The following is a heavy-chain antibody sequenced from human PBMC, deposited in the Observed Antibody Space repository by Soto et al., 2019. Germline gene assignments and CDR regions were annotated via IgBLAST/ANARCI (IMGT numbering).Heavy chain of an antibody. CDR2: ISYDGSNK. CDR1: GFTFSSYA. D-gene: IGHD2-8*02. CDR3: ARGGGYWYYYYYYGMDV. V-gene: IGHV3-30-3*01. J-gene: IGHJ6*02. Sequence: QVQLVESGGGVVQPGRSLRLSCAASGFTFSSYAMHWVRQAPGKGLEWVAVISYDGSNKYYADSVKGRFTISRDNSKNTLYLQMNSMRAEDTAVYYCARGGGYWYYYYYYGMDVWGQGSTVTVS.